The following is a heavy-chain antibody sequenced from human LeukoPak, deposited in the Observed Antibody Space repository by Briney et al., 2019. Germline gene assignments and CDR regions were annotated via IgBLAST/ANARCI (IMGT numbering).Heavy chain of an antibody. CDR3: ARDGGYSSSWYNPDAFDI. CDR1: GGSISSGGYS. V-gene: IGHV4-30-2*01. D-gene: IGHD6-13*01. CDR2: IYHSGST. J-gene: IGHJ3*02. Sequence: SETLSLTCAVSGGSISSGGYSRSWIRQPPGKGLEWIGYIYHSGSTYYNPSLKSRVTISVDRSKNQFSLKLSSVTAADTAVYYCARDGGYSSSWYNPDAFDIWGQGTMVTVSS.